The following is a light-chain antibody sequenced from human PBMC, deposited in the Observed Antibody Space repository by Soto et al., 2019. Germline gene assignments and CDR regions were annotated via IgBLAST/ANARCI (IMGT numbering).Light chain of an antibody. CDR2: GNI. CDR1: SSNLGTGYE. V-gene: IGLV1-40*01. J-gene: IGLJ3*02. CDR3: QSYDSSRVAWV. Sequence: QSVLTQPPSVLGSPGQRVTIPSTGNSSNLGTGYEMNWYQQLPQTAPKLLIYGNINRTSGVPDRFSGSKSGTSASLAITGVQAEDEDDYFCQSYDSSRVAWVFGGGIKLTVL.